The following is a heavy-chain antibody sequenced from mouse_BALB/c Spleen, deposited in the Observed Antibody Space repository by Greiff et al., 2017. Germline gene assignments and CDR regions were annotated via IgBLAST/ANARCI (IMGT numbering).Heavy chain of an antibody. D-gene: IGHD2-14*01. Sequence: QVQLQQSGPGLVQPSQSLSITCTVSGFSLTSYGVHWVRQSPGKGLEWLGVIWSGGSTDYNAAFISRLSISKDNSKSQVFFKMNSLQANDTAIYYCARGYLYFDYWGQGTTLTVSS. J-gene: IGHJ2*01. CDR2: IWSGGST. CDR3: ARGYLYFDY. V-gene: IGHV2-2*02. CDR1: GFSLTSYG.